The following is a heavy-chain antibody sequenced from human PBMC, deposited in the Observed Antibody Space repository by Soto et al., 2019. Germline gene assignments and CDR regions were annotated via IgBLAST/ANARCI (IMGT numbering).Heavy chain of an antibody. CDR2: IFPGDSDT. D-gene: IGHD3-22*01. CDR3: ARQVRYYDSSGDGYYYYGMDV. V-gene: IGHV5-51*01. CDR1: GYNFKNYW. Sequence: PGESLKISCEGSGYNFKNYWIGWVRQMPGKGLEWMGIIFPGDSDTKYSPSFQGQVTISADKSISTAYLQWSSLKASDTAMYYCARQVRYYDSSGDGYYYYGMDVWGQGTTVTVSS. J-gene: IGHJ6*02.